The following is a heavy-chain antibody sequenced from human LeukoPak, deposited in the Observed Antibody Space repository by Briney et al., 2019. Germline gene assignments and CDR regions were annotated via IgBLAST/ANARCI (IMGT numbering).Heavy chain of an antibody. Sequence: SETLSLTCDVYGGPFSGYYWSWIRQPPGKGLEWIGEINHSGSINYNPSLKSRVTISVDTSKNQFSLRLSSVTAADTAVYYCAREPHGSGSENNWFDPWGQGTLVTVSS. CDR3: AREPHGSGSENNWFDP. J-gene: IGHJ5*02. V-gene: IGHV4-34*01. CDR1: GGPFSGYY. CDR2: INHSGSI. D-gene: IGHD3-10*01.